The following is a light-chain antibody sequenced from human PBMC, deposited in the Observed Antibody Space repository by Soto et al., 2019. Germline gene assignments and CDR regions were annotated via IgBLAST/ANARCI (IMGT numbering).Light chain of an antibody. Sequence: EIVLTQSPGTLSLSPGERAILSCRASQSISDTNLAWYQQKPGQAPRLLIHNAFIRATGIPDRFRGSGSGTDFPLTISRLEPEDLAVYYCQQYGSSPATFGQGTKVEIK. CDR2: NAF. V-gene: IGKV3-20*01. CDR1: QSISDTN. J-gene: IGKJ1*01. CDR3: QQYGSSPAT.